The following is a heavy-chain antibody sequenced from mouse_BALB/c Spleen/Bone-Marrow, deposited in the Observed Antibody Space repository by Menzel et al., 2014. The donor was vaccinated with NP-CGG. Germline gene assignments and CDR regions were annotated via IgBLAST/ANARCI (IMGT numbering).Heavy chain of an antibody. CDR2: IDPANGNT. Sequence: SGAELVKPGASVKLSCTASGFNIKDTYMHWVKQRPEQGLEWIGRIDPANGNTKYDPKFQGKATITADTSSNTAYLQLSSLTSEDTAVYYCASYYYGSYGFAYWGQGTLVTVSA. CDR3: ASYYYGSYGFAY. J-gene: IGHJ3*01. V-gene: IGHV14-3*02. CDR1: GFNIKDTY. D-gene: IGHD1-1*01.